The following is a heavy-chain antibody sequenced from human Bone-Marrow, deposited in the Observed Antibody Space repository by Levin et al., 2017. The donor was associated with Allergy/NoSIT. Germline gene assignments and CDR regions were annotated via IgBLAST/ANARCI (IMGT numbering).Heavy chain of an antibody. V-gene: IGHV3-30*02. CDR3: AGRESGSYYGYMDV. D-gene: IGHD3-10*01. J-gene: IGHJ6*03. CDR1: GFTFSTYG. Sequence: GGSLRLSCAASGFTFSTYGMHWVRQAPGKGLEWVAFIWYDGSSNYYPDSVKDRFTVSRDNPKNTLFLQINSLRAEDTAVYYCAGRESGSYYGYMDVWGKGTTVTVSS. CDR2: IWYDGSSN.